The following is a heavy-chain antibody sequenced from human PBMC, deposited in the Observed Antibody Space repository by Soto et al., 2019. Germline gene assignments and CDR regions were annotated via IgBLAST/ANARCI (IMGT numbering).Heavy chain of an antibody. CDR2: IWYDGSNK. CDR1: GFTFSSYA. D-gene: IGHD3-10*01. J-gene: IGHJ4*02. Sequence: QVQLVESGGGVVQPGRSLRLSCAASGFTFSSYAMHWVRQAPGKGLEWVAVIWYDGSNKYYADSVKGRFTISRDNSKNTLYLQMNSLRAEDTAVYYCARDGVRGATDYFDYWGQGTLVTVSS. V-gene: IGHV3-33*01. CDR3: ARDGVRGATDYFDY.